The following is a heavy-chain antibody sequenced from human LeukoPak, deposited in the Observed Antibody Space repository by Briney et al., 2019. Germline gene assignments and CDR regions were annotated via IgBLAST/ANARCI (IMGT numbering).Heavy chain of an antibody. D-gene: IGHD2/OR15-2a*01. CDR2: ISYSGST. V-gene: IGHV4-59*08. CDR3: AGHHPRNTVDF. J-gene: IGHJ4*02. Sequence: SETLSLTCTASGGSISSYYWSWIRQPPGKGLEWIGYISYSGSTNYNPSLKSRVTISLDTSKNQFSLKLSSVTAADTAVYYCAGHHPRNTVDFWGQGTLVTVSS. CDR1: GGSISSYY.